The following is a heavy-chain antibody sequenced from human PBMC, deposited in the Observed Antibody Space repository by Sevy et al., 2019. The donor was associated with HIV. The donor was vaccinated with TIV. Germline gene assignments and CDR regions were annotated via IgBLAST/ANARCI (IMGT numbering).Heavy chain of an antibody. V-gene: IGHV4-59*01. D-gene: IGHD3-3*01. J-gene: IGHJ6*02. Sequence: SETLSLTCTVSGGSISSYYWSWIRQPPGKGLEWIGCCYYSGSTNYNPSLKSRVTMSVDTSKNQFSLKLSSVTAADTDVYYCARGVGYDFWSGYYENDYYYYGMDVWGQGTTVTVSS. CDR1: GGSISSYY. CDR2: CYYSGST. CDR3: ARGVGYDFWSGYYENDYYYYGMDV.